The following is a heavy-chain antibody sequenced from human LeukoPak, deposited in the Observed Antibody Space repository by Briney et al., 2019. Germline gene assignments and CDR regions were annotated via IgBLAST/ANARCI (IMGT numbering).Heavy chain of an antibody. J-gene: IGHJ4*02. V-gene: IGHV3-53*01. CDR3: ARCQTDHDFWSGYYFDY. CDR2: IYSGGST. CDR1: GFTVSSNY. Sequence: GGSLRLSCAASGFTVSSNYMSWVRQAPGEGLEWVSVIYSGGSTYYADSVKGRFTISRDNSKNTLYLQMNSLRAEDTAVYYCARCQTDHDFWSGYYFDYWGQGTLVTVSS. D-gene: IGHD3-3*01.